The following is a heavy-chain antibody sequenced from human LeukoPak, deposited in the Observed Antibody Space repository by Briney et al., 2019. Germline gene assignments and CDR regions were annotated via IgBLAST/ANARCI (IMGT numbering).Heavy chain of an antibody. CDR3: TTENWYVFEN. V-gene: IGHV3-33*01. CDR2: IWYDGSNK. Sequence: GGSLRLSCAASGFSLSSYGMHWVRQAPGKGLEWVAVIWYDGSNKYYADSVKGRFTISRDTSKNTLHLQMDSLRAEDTAVFYCTTENWYVFENWGQGSLVTVSS. J-gene: IGHJ4*02. D-gene: IGHD1-14*01. CDR1: GFSLSSYG.